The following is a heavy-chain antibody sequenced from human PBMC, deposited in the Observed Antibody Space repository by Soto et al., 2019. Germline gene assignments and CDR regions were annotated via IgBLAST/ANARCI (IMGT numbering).Heavy chain of an antibody. CDR3: ARRPDATIKDISYYYALDV. CDR2: ISSSSNTL. D-gene: IGHD2-2*01. CDR1: GFTISPYN. V-gene: IGHV3-48*02. J-gene: IGHJ6*02. Sequence: GGSLRLSCAASGFTISPYNMIWVRQAPGKGLQWVSYISSSSNTLYHGDSVRGRFTISRDNAKNSLYLQMNSLRDEDTAVYYCARRPDATIKDISYYYALDVWGQGTTVTVSS.